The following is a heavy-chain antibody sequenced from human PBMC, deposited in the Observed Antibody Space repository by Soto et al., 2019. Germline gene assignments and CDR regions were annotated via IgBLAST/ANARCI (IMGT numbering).Heavy chain of an antibody. D-gene: IGHD4-17*01. CDR1: GYSFTSYW. CDR2: IYPGDFDT. J-gene: IGHJ6*02. CDR3: AAWTRGYYGGRDV. V-gene: IGHV5-51*01. Sequence: PGESLKISCKGSGYSFTSYWIGWVRQMPGKGLEWMGIIYPGDFDTKYSPSFQGHVTISADKSIRTAYLQWSSLEASDTAMYYCAAWTRGYYGGRDVWGQGTTVTVSS.